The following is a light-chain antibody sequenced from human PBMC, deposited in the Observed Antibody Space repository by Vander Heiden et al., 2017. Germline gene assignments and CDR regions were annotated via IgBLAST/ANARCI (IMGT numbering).Light chain of an antibody. CDR3: QQSLSPPWS. V-gene: IGKV1-39*01. CDR2: GAT. CDR1: QNLRQY. J-gene: IGKJ1*01. Sequence: EIQMTESPSSLSATVGDRVTISCRASQNLRQYLNWYQQKPGKAPSLLIFGATNLKAGVPSRFSGSASEPDFTLTISSLQVEDIGTYYCQQSLSPPWSFGQGTRVEIK.